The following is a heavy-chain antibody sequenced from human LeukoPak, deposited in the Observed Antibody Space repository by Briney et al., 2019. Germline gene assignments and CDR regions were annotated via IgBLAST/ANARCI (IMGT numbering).Heavy chain of an antibody. CDR3: ARARDSSGRYSY. Sequence: KSSETLSLTCTVSGGSISSYYWSWIRQPPGKGLEWIGYIYYSGSTNYNPSLKSRVTISVDTSKNQFSLKLSSVTAADTAVYYCARARDSSGRYSYWGQGTLVTVSS. CDR1: GGSISSYY. CDR2: IYYSGST. J-gene: IGHJ4*02. V-gene: IGHV4-59*01. D-gene: IGHD6-19*01.